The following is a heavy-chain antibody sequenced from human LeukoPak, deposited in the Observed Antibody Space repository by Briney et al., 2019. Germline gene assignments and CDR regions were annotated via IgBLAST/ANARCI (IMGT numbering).Heavy chain of an antibody. CDR3: AKKLLTVTTWGFDY. CDR1: GFTFSSYA. J-gene: IGHJ4*02. CDR2: ISGSGGST. V-gene: IGHV3-23*01. Sequence: PGGSLRLSCAASGFTFSSYAMSWVRQAPGKGLEWVSTISGSGGSTSYADSVKGRFTISRDNSKNTLYLQMNNLRAEDTAVYYCAKKLLTVTTWGFDYWGQGTLVTVSS. D-gene: IGHD4-11*01.